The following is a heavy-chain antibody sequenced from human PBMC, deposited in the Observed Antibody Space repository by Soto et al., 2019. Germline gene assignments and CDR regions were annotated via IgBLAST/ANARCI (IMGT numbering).Heavy chain of an antibody. CDR2: ISYDGSNK. J-gene: IGHJ4*02. CDR3: AKGAYSSPHLCYFDY. D-gene: IGHD6-13*01. CDR1: GFTFSSYG. Sequence: GGSLRLSCAASGFTFSSYGMHWVRQAPGKGLEWVAVISYDGSNKYYADSVKGRFTISRDNSKNTLYLQMNSLRAEDTVVYYCAKGAYSSPHLCYFDYWGQGTLVTVS. V-gene: IGHV3-30*18.